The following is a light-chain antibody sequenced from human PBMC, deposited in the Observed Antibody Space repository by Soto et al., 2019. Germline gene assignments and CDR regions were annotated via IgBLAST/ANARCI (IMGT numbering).Light chain of an antibody. CDR2: DAS. Sequence: EIGLTQSPSPLSLSAGERATLSWRASQSFTNTYLAWYHQKTGQAPRLLIYDASSRATGISDRFSGSGYGTDFNLTISRLETEDFAVYYCQQYGVSPRTFGQGTKVDIK. J-gene: IGKJ1*01. CDR1: QSFTNTY. V-gene: IGKV3-20*01. CDR3: QQYGVSPRT.